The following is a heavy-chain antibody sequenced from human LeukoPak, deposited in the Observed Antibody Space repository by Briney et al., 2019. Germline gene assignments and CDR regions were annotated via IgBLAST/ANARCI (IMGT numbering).Heavy chain of an antibody. D-gene: IGHD3-22*01. J-gene: IGHJ4*02. Sequence: GGSLRLSRTASGFTFSSYGMNWVRQAPGKGLEWVSGITGRGENIYYAGSVKGRFTISRDNSKNTLYLQMNSLRAEDTAVYYCAKDRSRYDSSAYDFDYWGQGTLVTVSS. V-gene: IGHV3-23*01. CDR1: GFTFSSYG. CDR2: ITGRGENI. CDR3: AKDRSRYDSSAYDFDY.